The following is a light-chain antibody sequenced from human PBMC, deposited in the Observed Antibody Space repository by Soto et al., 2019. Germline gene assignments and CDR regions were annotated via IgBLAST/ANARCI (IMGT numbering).Light chain of an antibody. CDR2: DAS. CDR3: QQYNSYPWGFT. J-gene: IGKJ3*01. Sequence: DIQMTQSPSTLSASVGDRVTITCRASQSISSWLAWYQQKPGKAPKLLIYDASSLESGVPSRFSGSGSGTEFTLTISSLQPDDFATYYCQQYNSYPWGFTFGPGTKVDIK. CDR1: QSISSW. V-gene: IGKV1-5*01.